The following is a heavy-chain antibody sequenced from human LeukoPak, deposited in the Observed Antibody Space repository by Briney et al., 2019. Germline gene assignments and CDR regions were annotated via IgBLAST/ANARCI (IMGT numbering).Heavy chain of an antibody. CDR1: GVSFSGYY. V-gene: IGHV4-34*01. J-gene: IGHJ6*02. D-gene: IGHD3-22*01. CDR2: INHSGST. CDR3: ARGRIYSSGYPRMGMDV. Sequence: PSETLSLTCAVYGVSFSGYYWSWIRQPPGKGLEWIGEINHSGSTNYNPSLKSRVTISVDTSKNQFSLKLSSVTAADTAVYYCARGRIYSSGYPRMGMDVWGQGTTVTVSS.